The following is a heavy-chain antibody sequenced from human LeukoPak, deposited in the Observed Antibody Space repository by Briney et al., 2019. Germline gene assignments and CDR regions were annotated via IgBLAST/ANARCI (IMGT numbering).Heavy chain of an antibody. CDR2: ISWSSDSI. CDR1: GFTFDNYA. J-gene: IGHJ4*02. Sequence: QPGGSLRLSCAASGFTFDNYAMHWVRQAPGKGLEWVSGISWSSDSIGYADSVKGRFTISRDNAKNSLYLQLNSLRAEDTALYYCAKAPSYSYGSGSYRFDYWGQGTLVTVSS. V-gene: IGHV3-9*01. D-gene: IGHD3-10*01. CDR3: AKAPSYSYGSGSYRFDY.